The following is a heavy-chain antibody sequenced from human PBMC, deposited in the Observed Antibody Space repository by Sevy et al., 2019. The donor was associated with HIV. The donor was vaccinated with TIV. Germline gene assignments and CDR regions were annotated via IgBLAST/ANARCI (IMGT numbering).Heavy chain of an antibody. D-gene: IGHD4-17*01. Sequence: GGSLRLSCAASGFTFRTYAMSWVRQAPGKGLEWVSSISGPGALTYYADSVKGRFTISRDNSKNTLFLQMNSLSAEDTALYYCAKGDEPAADYGDYVPNAFDIWGQGTMVTVSS. CDR3: AKGDEPAADYGDYVPNAFDI. J-gene: IGHJ3*02. CDR2: ISGPGALT. V-gene: IGHV3-23*01. CDR1: GFTFRTYA.